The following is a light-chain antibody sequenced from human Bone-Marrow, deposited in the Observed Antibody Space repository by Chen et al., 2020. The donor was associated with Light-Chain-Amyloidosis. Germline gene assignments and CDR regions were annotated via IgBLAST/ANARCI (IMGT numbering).Light chain of an antibody. CDR1: QTISSNY. CDR2: GSS. J-gene: IGKJ4*01. CDR3: QQYGTSPLT. V-gene: IGKV3-20*01. Sequence: EMLLTQSPGTLPLSPGEGANLACRPRQTISSNYLTWYQQKFGQAPRLLIYGSSSRATGIPDRFTDSGSGTDFTLTINTLEPDDFAMYYCQQYGTSPLTFGGWTKVEIK.